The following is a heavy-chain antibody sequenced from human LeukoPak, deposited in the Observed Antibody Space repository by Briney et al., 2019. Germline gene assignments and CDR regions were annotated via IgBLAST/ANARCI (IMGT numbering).Heavy chain of an antibody. CDR3: ARSRYSGSVDI. Sequence: SETLSLTCTVSGGSISSYYWSWIRQPPGKGLEWIGYIYYSGSTNYNPSLKSRVTISVDTSKNQFSLKLSSVTAADTAVYYCARSRYSGSVDIWGQGTMVTVSS. D-gene: IGHD1-26*01. CDR1: GGSISSYY. V-gene: IGHV4-59*08. J-gene: IGHJ3*02. CDR2: IYYSGST.